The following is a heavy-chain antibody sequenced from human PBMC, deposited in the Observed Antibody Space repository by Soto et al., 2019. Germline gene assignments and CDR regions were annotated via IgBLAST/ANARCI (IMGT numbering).Heavy chain of an antibody. D-gene: IGHD5-12*01. V-gene: IGHV3-23*01. CDR1: GFIFTNYA. CDR2: IGGRGNSA. J-gene: IGHJ3*01. CDR3: VREGRGSFDF. Sequence: WGSLRLSCAASGFIFTNYAINFFRHSPLKWLEWVSVIGGRGNSAYYADSVQGRFTISRDNSKNTLSLQMSSLTADDTAIYYCVREGRGSFDFWGRGTMVTVSS.